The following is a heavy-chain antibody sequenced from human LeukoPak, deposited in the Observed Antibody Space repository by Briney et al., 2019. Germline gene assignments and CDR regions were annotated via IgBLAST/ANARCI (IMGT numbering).Heavy chain of an antibody. V-gene: IGHV1-69*13. CDR1: GGTFSSYA. CDR2: IIPIFGTA. Sequence: ASVKVSCKASGGTFSSYAISWVRQAPGQGLEWMGGIIPIFGTANYAQKFQGRVTITADESTSTAYMEPSSLRSEDTAVYYCAINYCSSTSCYTRYYFDYWGQGTLVTVSS. D-gene: IGHD2-2*02. J-gene: IGHJ4*02. CDR3: AINYCSSTSCYTRYYFDY.